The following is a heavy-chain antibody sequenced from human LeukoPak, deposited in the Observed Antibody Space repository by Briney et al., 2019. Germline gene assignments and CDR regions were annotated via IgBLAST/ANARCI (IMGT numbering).Heavy chain of an antibody. CDR2: INHSGST. Sequence: SETLSLTCAVYGGSFSGYYWSRLRQPPGKGLEWIGEINHSGSTNYNPSLKSRVTISVDTSKNQFSLKLSSVTAADTAVYYCARGPSSAVTTYGYWGQGTLVTVSS. D-gene: IGHD4-17*01. V-gene: IGHV4-34*01. CDR1: GGSFSGYY. CDR3: ARGPSSAVTTYGY. J-gene: IGHJ4*02.